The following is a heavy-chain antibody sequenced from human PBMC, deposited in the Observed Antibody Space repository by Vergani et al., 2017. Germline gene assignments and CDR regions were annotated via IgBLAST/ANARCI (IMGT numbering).Heavy chain of an antibody. V-gene: IGHV5-51*01. CDR3: AGIGYDSSGYYGGEYFPH. Sequence: EVQLVQSGAEVKKPGESLKISCKGSGYSFTSYWIGWVRQMPGKGLEWMGIIYPGDSDTRYSPSFQGQVTISADKSISTAYLQWSSLKASDTAMYYCAGIGYDSSGYYGGEYFPHWGQGTLVTVSS. CDR1: GYSFTSYW. J-gene: IGHJ1*01. D-gene: IGHD3-22*01. CDR2: IYPGDSDT.